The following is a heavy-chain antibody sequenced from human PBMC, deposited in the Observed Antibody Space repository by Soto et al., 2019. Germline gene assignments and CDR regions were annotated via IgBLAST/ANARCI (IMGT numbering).Heavy chain of an antibody. CDR1: GYTFTSYD. CDR3: ARGGMWKLQLWPSYYYYGMDV. CDR2: MNPNSGNT. D-gene: IGHD5-18*01. V-gene: IGHV1-8*01. Sequence: ASVKVSCKASGYTFTSYDINWVRQATGQGLEWMGWMNPNSGNTGYAQKFQGRVTMTRNTSISTAYMELSSLRSEDTAVYYCARGGMWKLQLWPSYYYYGMDVWGQGTTVTVSS. J-gene: IGHJ6*02.